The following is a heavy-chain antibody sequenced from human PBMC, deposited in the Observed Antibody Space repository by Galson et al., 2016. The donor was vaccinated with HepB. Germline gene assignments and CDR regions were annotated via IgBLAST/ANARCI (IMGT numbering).Heavy chain of an antibody. Sequence: SLRLSCAASGFTFSTYSMNWVHQAPGKGLEWVSFNSITSGYKYYADSLKGRVTISRDNAKNSLYLQMNSLRAEDTAVYYCARPPEGDRRYFDLWGRGTLVTVSS. V-gene: IGHV3-21*01. J-gene: IGHJ2*01. CDR1: GFTFSTYS. CDR3: ARPPEGDRRYFDL. D-gene: IGHD3-16*01. CDR2: NSITSGYK.